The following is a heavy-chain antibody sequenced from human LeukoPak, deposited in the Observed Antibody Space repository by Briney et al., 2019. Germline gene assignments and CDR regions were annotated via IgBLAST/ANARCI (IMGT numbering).Heavy chain of an antibody. CDR3: ANIDPEGGAYYFDL. CDR2: INPRDGGT. D-gene: IGHD3-16*01. Sequence: ASVKVSCKASGYSFTSYYMHWVRQAPEQGRDWVGVINPRDGGTTYAQKFQGRVTMTTDMSTSTVYMELSSLRIEATAVYYCANIDPEGGAYYFDLWGRGTLVTVSS. J-gene: IGHJ2*01. CDR1: GYSFTSYY. V-gene: IGHV1-46*01.